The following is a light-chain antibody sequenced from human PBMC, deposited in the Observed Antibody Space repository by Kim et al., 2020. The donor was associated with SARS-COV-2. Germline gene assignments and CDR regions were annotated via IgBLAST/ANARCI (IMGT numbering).Light chain of an antibody. CDR3: QAWDSTIFVV. J-gene: IGLJ2*01. CDR1: KLGDKY. V-gene: IGLV3-1*01. CDR2: QDD. Sequence: SYELTQPPSVSVSPGQTASITCSGDKLGDKYASWYQQKPGQSPVLVLYQDDRRPSGIPERFSGSNSGDTATLTISGTQPMDEADYYCQAWDSTIFVVFGGGTQLTVL.